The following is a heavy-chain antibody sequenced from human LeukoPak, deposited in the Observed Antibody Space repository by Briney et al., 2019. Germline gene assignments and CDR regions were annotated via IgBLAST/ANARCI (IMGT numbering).Heavy chain of an antibody. D-gene: IGHD3-3*01. CDR2: TSYDGSNK. V-gene: IGHV3-30-3*01. Sequence: GGSLRLSCAASGFTFSSYAMHWVRQPPGKGLEWVAVTSYDGSNKYYADSVKSRFTISRDNSKNTLYLQMNSLRAEDTAVYYCARDHSLEYGNWFDPWGQGILVTVSS. CDR1: GFTFSSYA. CDR3: ARDHSLEYGNWFDP. J-gene: IGHJ5*02.